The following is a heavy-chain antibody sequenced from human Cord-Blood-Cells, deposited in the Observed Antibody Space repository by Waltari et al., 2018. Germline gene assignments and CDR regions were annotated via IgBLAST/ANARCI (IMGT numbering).Heavy chain of an antibody. CDR3: ARGLGYCSSTSCYYNWFDP. D-gene: IGHD2-2*01. Sequence: GQLQESGPGLVKPSQTLSLTCTVSGGSISSGDYYWSWIRQPPGKGVEWIGYIYYSGSTYYNPSLKSRVTISVDTSKNQFSLKLSSVTAADTAVYYCARGLGYCSSTSCYYNWFDPWGQGTLVTVSS. J-gene: IGHJ5*02. CDR2: IYYSGST. CDR1: GGSISSGDYY. V-gene: IGHV4-30-4*01.